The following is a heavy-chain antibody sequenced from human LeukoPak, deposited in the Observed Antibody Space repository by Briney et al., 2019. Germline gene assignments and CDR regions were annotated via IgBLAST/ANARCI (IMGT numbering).Heavy chain of an antibody. CDR2: IYSGGGT. Sequence: EGPLRLSCSASGFSVTSNYMSWVRQAPGKGLRWVSVIYSGGGTDYAGSVRGRFTISRDNSKNMLHLQMDNLRAEDTAVYYCARGFHFYASGTYSGAFDYWGQGTLVTVSS. CDR3: ARGFHFYASGTYSGAFDY. CDR1: GFSVTSNY. V-gene: IGHV3-53*01. J-gene: IGHJ4*02. D-gene: IGHD3-10*01.